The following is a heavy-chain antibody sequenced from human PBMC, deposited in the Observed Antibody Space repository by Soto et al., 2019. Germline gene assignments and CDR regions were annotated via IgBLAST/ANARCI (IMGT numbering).Heavy chain of an antibody. J-gene: IGHJ4*02. Sequence: ASVKVSCKTSGYTFGSYEMHWVRQAPGQKLEWMGWIHAGNGNTKYSQKFQDRVTIIRDTSATTVYMELSSLRSEDTAVYFCARDLGHIYAPGYWGQGTLVTVSS. CDR2: IHAGNGNT. V-gene: IGHV1-3*01. CDR1: GYTFGSYE. CDR3: ARDLGHIYAPGY. D-gene: IGHD2-2*01.